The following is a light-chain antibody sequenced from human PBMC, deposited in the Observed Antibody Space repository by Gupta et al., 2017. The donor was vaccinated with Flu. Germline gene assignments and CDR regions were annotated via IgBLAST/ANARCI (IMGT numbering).Light chain of an antibody. J-gene: IGKJ3*01. V-gene: IGKV1-8*01. CDR2: AAS. Sequence: AIRMTQSPSSFSASTGDRVTITCRASQGISSYLAWYQQKPGKAPKLLIYAASTLQSGVPSRFSGSGSGTDFTLTNSCLQSEDFATYYCQQYYSYPPNFGHGTKVDIK. CDR3: QQYYSYPPN. CDR1: QGISSY.